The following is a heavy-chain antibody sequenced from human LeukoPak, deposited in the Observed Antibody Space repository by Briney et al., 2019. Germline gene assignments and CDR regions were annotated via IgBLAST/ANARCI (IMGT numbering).Heavy chain of an antibody. D-gene: IGHD6-19*01. V-gene: IGHV3-66*01. CDR2: IYSGGST. Sequence: GGSLSLSCAASGFTVSSNYMSWVRQAPGKGLEWVSVIYSGGSTYYADSVKGRFTISRDNSKNTLYLRMNSLRAEDTAVYYCARDHSSGWTPPGFDPWGQGTLVTVSS. CDR1: GFTVSSNY. J-gene: IGHJ5*02. CDR3: ARDHSSGWTPPGFDP.